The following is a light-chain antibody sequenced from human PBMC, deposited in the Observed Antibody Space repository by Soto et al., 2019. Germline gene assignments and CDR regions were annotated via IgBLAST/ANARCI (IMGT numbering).Light chain of an antibody. V-gene: IGLV1-44*01. J-gene: IGLJ1*01. Sequence: QSVLTQSPSASGTPGQRVTISCSGSTANIGTNTVNWFQHLPGSAPKLLIYTNDQRPSGVPDRFSGSRSGTSASLAISGLQSEDEADYYCATWDDSVYVFGTGTKVTVL. CDR1: TANIGTNT. CDR2: TND. CDR3: ATWDDSVYV.